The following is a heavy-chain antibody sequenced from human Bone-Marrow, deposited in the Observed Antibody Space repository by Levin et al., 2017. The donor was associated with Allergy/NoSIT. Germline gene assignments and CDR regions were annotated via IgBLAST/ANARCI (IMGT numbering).Heavy chain of an antibody. J-gene: IGHJ2*01. Sequence: SGGSLRLSCAASGFTFSSYEMNWVRQAPGKGLEWISYISSSGTTKYYADSVKGRFTISSKNSLYLQMNSLRAEDTAIYYCARDKSSDGVTPDWYFDLWGRGTLVTVSP. D-gene: IGHD2-21*02. CDR3: ARDKSSDGVTPDWYFDL. CDR1: GFTFSSYE. V-gene: IGHV3-48*03. CDR2: ISSSGTTK.